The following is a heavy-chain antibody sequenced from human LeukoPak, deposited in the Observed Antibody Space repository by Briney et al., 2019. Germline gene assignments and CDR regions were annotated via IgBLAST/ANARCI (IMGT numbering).Heavy chain of an antibody. V-gene: IGHV1-2*02. CDR2: INPNSGGT. J-gene: IGHJ4*02. D-gene: IGHD3-16*01. CDR1: GYTFTGYY. CDR3: ARVPYVWGSIDY. Sequence: ASVKVSCKASGYTFTGYYMHWVRQAPGQGLEWMGWINPNSGGTNYAQKFQGRVTMTRDTSISTAYMELSRLRSDDTAVYYCARVPYVWGSIDYWGQGTLVTVSS.